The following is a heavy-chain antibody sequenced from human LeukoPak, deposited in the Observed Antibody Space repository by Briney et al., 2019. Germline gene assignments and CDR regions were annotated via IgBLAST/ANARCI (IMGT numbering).Heavy chain of an antibody. Sequence: NPSETLSLTCTVSGGSISSYYWSWIRQPPGKGLEWIGYIYYSGSTNYNPSLKSRVTISVDTSKNQFSLKLSSVTAADTGVYYCARDKGWSSYWYFDLWGRGTLVTVSS. D-gene: IGHD3-3*01. CDR3: ARDKGWSSYWYFDL. CDR2: IYYSGST. CDR1: GGSISSYY. J-gene: IGHJ2*01. V-gene: IGHV4-59*01.